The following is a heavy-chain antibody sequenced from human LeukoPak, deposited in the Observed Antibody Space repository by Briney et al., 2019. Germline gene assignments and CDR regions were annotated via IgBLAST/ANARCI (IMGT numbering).Heavy chain of an antibody. CDR3: ARAWDREVKYFDY. D-gene: IGHD1-26*01. CDR1: GGSVSSGISY. V-gene: IGHV4-61*01. Sequence: SETLSLTCSVSGGSVSSGISYWSWIRQPPGEGLEWIAYISDSGGSDYNPSLRGRVTISLDTSKNQFSLRLTSVTAADTAVYYCARAWDREVKYFDYWGQGTLVTVSS. CDR2: ISDSGGS. J-gene: IGHJ4*02.